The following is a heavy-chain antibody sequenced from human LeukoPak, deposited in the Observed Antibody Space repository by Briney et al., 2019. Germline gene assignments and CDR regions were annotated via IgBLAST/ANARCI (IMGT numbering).Heavy chain of an antibody. J-gene: IGHJ4*02. V-gene: IGHV3-73*01. CDR2: IRSRGYGYAT. CDR1: GFSFSDSA. Sequence: GGSLRLSCGASGFSFSDSAIHWVRQTSGRGLEWVGRIRSRGYGYATEYAASVKGRFTISRDDSKNTADPQMNSLKTEDTAVYYCTRHQNPDFGDKSPCDHWGPGTLVTVSS. D-gene: IGHD4-23*01. CDR3: TRHQNPDFGDKSPCDH.